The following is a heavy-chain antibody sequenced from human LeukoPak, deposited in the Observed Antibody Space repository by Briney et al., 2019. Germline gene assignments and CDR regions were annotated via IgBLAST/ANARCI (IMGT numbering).Heavy chain of an antibody. CDR1: GGPFRGYY. Sequence: SETLSLTCAVYGGPFRGYYWSWIRQPPGKGREWIGEINHSGSTNYNPSLKSRVTISVDTSKIQFSLKLSSVTAADTAVYYCARRVRGSSGWYGYWGQGTLVTVSS. CDR3: ARRVRGSSGWYGY. J-gene: IGHJ4*02. D-gene: IGHD6-19*01. V-gene: IGHV4-34*01. CDR2: INHSGST.